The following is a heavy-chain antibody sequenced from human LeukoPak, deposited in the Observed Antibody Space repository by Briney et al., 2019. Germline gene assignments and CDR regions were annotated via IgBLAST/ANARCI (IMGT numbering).Heavy chain of an antibody. CDR2: IRYDGSNK. D-gene: IGHD4/OR15-4a*01. Sequence: PGGSLRLSCAASGFTFSSYGMHWVRQAPGKGLEWVAFIRYDGSNKYYADSVKGRFTISRDNSKNTLYLQMNSLRAEDTAAYYLSKDPGMALHYFDHRAQGTLVTVSS. J-gene: IGHJ4*02. V-gene: IGHV3-30*02. CDR3: SKDPGMALHYFDH. CDR1: GFTFSSYG.